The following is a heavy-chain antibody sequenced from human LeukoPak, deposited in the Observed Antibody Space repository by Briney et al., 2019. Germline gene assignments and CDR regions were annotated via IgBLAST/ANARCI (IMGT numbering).Heavy chain of an antibody. J-gene: IGHJ4*02. CDR3: ANPPTVTSFHY. CDR2: INTDGSST. Sequence: GGSLRLSCAASGFTFSSYAMSWVRHAPGKGLAWVSRINTDGSSTSYADSVKGRLTISRDNSKNTLYLQMNSLRAEDTAIYYCANPPTVTSFHYWGQGTLVTVSS. D-gene: IGHD4-11*01. CDR1: GFTFSSYA. V-gene: IGHV3-23*01.